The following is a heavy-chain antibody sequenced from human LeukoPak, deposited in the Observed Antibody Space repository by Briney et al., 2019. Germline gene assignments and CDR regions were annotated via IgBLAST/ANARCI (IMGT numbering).Heavy chain of an antibody. D-gene: IGHD6-13*01. CDR3: ARDTFEPLVIDF. CDR1: GFTFSNAW. CDR2: VNAESTDI. V-gene: IGHV3-11*06. Sequence: GGSLRLSCAASGFTFSNAWMSWVRQAPGKGLEWVAYVNAESTDILYADSVRGRFTISRDNAKNSLYLQMNSLRAEDRGVYYCARDTFEPLVIDFWGQGTLVTVSS. J-gene: IGHJ4*02.